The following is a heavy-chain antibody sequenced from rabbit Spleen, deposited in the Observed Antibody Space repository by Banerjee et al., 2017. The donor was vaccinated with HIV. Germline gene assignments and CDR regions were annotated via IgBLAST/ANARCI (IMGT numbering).Heavy chain of an antibody. V-gene: IGHV1S45*01. D-gene: IGHD1-1*01. CDR3: ARGSGDRYYYYFKL. CDR2: IYTGSTGST. CDR1: GFSFSSSYF. Sequence: QEQLVESGGGLVKPGASLTLTCTPSGFSFSSSYFMCWVRQAPGKGLEWIACIYTGSTGSTYYASWAKGRFTITKTSSTTVTLQMTSLTAADTATYFCARGSGDRYYYYFKLWGPGTLVTVS. J-gene: IGHJ4*01.